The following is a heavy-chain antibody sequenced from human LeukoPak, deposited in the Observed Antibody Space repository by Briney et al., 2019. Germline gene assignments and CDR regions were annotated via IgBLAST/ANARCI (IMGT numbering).Heavy chain of an antibody. D-gene: IGHD3-10*01. CDR3: ARRLLYGGDY. CDR2: IYPGDSDT. CDR1: GYSFTSHW. J-gene: IGHJ4*02. V-gene: IGHV5-51*01. Sequence: GESLKISCKGSGYSFTSHWIAWVRQMPGKGLEWMGIIYPGDSDTRYSPSFQGQVTISADKSISTAYLQWSSLKASGSAMYYCARRLLYGGDYWGQGTLVTVSS.